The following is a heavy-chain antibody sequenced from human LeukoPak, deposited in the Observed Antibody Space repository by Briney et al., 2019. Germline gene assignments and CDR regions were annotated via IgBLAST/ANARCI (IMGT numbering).Heavy chain of an antibody. CDR1: GYAFSRHG. Sequence: GGSLRLSCAASGYAFSRHGLTWVRQAPGKGLEWVATINGAGDHTVYAETVKGRFTISRDNSKNMLYLQMNTLRAEDTAIYSCAKEPVCFACYFDYWGQGVLVTVSS. D-gene: IGHD3-3*01. V-gene: IGHV3-23*01. CDR3: AKEPVCFACYFDY. CDR2: INGAGDHT. J-gene: IGHJ4*02.